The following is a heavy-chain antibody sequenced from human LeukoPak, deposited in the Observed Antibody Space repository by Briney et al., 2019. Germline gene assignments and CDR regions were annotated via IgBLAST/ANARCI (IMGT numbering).Heavy chain of an antibody. D-gene: IGHD3-3*01. CDR2: IRSRRNYT. Sequence: RGSLRLSCAASGLTFSSYSVNWVRQAPGKGLGWDSSIRSRRNYTNYTDSVKGRFTISRDNAKNSLYLQMNSLRAEDTAVYYCARDRFLEWLHPVYYGMDVWGQGTTVTVSS. CDR1: GLTFSSYS. CDR3: ARDRFLEWLHPVYYGMDV. V-gene: IGHV3-21*01. J-gene: IGHJ6*02.